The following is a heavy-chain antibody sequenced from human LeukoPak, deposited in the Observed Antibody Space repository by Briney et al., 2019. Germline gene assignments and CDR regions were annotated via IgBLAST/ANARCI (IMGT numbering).Heavy chain of an antibody. V-gene: IGHV1-3*01. CDR2: INAGSGYT. CDR1: GDTFTTYA. J-gene: IGHJ5*02. CDR3: ARGSGLLDYGDPLNWFDP. D-gene: IGHD4-17*01. Sequence: ASVKVSCKASGDTFTTYAIHWVRQAPGQRLEWMGWINAGSGYTKYSQNFQGRVTLTRDTSASTAYMELSSLRSEDTAVYYCARGSGLLDYGDPLNWFDPWGQGTLVTVSS.